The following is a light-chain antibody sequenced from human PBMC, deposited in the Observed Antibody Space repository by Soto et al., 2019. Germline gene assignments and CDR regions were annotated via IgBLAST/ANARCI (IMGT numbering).Light chain of an antibody. V-gene: IGKV3-20*01. CDR3: QQYDSSPRT. J-gene: IGKJ1*01. CDR2: GAS. Sequence: ENVLTQSPGTLSLSPGERATLSCRASQSVSSNFLAWYQQKPGQAPRLLIYGASNRATGIPDRFSGSGSGIDFTLTISRLEPEDFAVYYCQQYDSSPRTFGQGTKVDIK. CDR1: QSVSSNF.